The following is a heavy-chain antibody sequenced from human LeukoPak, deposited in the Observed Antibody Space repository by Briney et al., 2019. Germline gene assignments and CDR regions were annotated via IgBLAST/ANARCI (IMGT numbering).Heavy chain of an antibody. CDR1: GFTFSSYA. J-gene: IGHJ4*02. D-gene: IGHD5-24*01. Sequence: GGSLRLSCAASGFTFSSYAMHWVRQAPGKGLEWVAVISYDGSNKYYADSVKGRFTISRDNSKSTLYLQMNSLRAEDTAVYYCARDVDMGGSLDYWGQGTLVTVSS. V-gene: IGHV3-30-3*01. CDR2: ISYDGSNK. CDR3: ARDVDMGGSLDY.